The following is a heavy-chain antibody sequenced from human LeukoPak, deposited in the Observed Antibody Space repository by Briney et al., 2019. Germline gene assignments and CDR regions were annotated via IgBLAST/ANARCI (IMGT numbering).Heavy chain of an antibody. V-gene: IGHV3-23*01. CDR3: ASPISSGWYSLTSGSYYFDY. J-gene: IGHJ4*02. CDR2: ISGSGGST. Sequence: GGSLRLSGAATGFTCSIYAMSWARQAPGKGLEGVSAISGSGGSTYYADSVKGRFTISRDNYKNTLYLQMNSLRAEDTAVYDCASPISSGWYSLTSGSYYFDYWGQGTLVTVSS. CDR1: GFTCSIYA. D-gene: IGHD6-19*01.